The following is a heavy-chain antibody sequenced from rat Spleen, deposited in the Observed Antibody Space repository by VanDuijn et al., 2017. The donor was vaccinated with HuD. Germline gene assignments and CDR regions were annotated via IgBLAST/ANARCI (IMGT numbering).Heavy chain of an antibody. Sequence: EVQLVESGGVLVQPGRSMKLSCAASGFTFSDYYMAWVRQAPKKGLEWVASISYEGNTAFYGDSMKGRFTISRDNAKSTLYLQISSLRSEDTATYYCARQEDYGAYNWFAYWGQGTLVTVSS. CDR3: ARQEDYGAYNWFAY. V-gene: IGHV5-22*01. CDR1: GFTFSDYY. J-gene: IGHJ3*01. CDR2: ISYEGNTA. D-gene: IGHD1-11*01.